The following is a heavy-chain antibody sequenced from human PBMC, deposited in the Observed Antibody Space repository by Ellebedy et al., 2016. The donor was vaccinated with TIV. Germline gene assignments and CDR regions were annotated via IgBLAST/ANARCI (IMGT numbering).Heavy chain of an antibody. D-gene: IGHD3-10*01. CDR2: VTPDNRNR. J-gene: IGHJ4*02. Sequence: AASVKVSCKASHYTFSNYNINWVRQAPGQGLEWMGWVTPDNRNRTYAQKFQGRVSMTTDASTTTAYMELRILRADYAAVYFCAREGVNGMSFFDFWGQGTLVTVYS. CDR1: HYTFSNYN. V-gene: IGHV1-18*01. CDR3: AREGVNGMSFFDF.